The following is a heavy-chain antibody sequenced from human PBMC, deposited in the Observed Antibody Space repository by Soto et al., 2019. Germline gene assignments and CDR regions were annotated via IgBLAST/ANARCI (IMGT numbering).Heavy chain of an antibody. Sequence: QVQLVQSGAEVKKPGSSVKVSCKASGGTFSSYAISWVRQAPGQGLVWMGGIIPIFGTANYAQRFQGRDRITADNPRITACRGRSSLSPEDTAVYYCARAPYTGSQRAYFDYWGQGTRLTVSS. V-gene: IGHV1-69*06. D-gene: IGHD1-26*01. CDR3: ARAPYTGSQRAYFDY. CDR2: IIPIFGTA. CDR1: GGTFSSYA. J-gene: IGHJ4*02.